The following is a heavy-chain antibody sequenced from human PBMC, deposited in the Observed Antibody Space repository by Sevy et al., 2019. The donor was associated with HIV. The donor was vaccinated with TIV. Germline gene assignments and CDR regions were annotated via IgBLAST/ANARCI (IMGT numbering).Heavy chain of an antibody. CDR3: AKVLHIVVVPAAIDYYYGMDV. Sequence: GGSLRLSCAASRFTFSTYGMHWVRQAPGKGLEWVAFIQFDGTIQYYTDSVKGRLTISRDNSKNTLYLQMNSLRAEDTAVYFCAKVLHIVVVPAAIDYYYGMDVWGQGTTVTVSS. J-gene: IGHJ6*02. V-gene: IGHV3-30*02. D-gene: IGHD2-2*01. CDR1: RFTFSTYG. CDR2: IQFDGTIQ.